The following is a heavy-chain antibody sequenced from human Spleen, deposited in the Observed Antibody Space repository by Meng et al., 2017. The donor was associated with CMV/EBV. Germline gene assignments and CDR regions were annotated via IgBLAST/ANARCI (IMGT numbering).Heavy chain of an antibody. CDR2: INPNSGGT. CDR1: GYTFTGYY. J-gene: IGHJ4*02. Sequence: QVQVVHSGAEVKKPGASVKVSCKASGYTFTGYYMHWVRQAPGQGLEWMGWINPNSGGTNYAQKFQGRVTMTRDTSISTAYMELSRLRSDDTAVYYCARDRGDSSGYYFDYWGQGTLVTVSS. V-gene: IGHV1-2*02. CDR3: ARDRGDSSGYYFDY. D-gene: IGHD3-22*01.